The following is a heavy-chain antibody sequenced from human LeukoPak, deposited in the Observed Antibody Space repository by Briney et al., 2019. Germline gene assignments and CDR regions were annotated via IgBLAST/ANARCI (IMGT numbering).Heavy chain of an antibody. V-gene: IGHV3-23*01. Sequence: GGSLRLSCAASGFTFSSYAMSWVRQAPGKGLEWVSAISGSGGSTYYADSVKGRFTISRDNSKNTLYLQMNSLRAEDTAVYYCAKDLVPVIVRIGYFDYWGQETLVTVSS. CDR1: GFTFSSYA. CDR3: AKDLVPVIVRIGYFDY. J-gene: IGHJ4*02. D-gene: IGHD3-10*01. CDR2: ISGSGGST.